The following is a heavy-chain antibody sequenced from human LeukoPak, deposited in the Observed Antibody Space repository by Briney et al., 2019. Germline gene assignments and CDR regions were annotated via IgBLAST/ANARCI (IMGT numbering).Heavy chain of an antibody. CDR2: VDPEDGET. CDR1: GYTLTELS. CDR3: ATANRITMVRGAYNWFDP. V-gene: IGHV1-24*01. D-gene: IGHD3-10*01. J-gene: IGHJ5*02. Sequence: ASVTVSCKVSGYTLTELSMHWVRQAPGKGLEWMGGVDPEDGETIYAQKFQGRVTLTEDTSTGTAYMELSSMRSEDTAVYYCATANRITMVRGAYNWFDPWGQGTLVTVSS.